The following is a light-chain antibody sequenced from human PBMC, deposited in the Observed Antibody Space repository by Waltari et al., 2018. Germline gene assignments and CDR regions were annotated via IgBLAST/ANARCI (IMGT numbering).Light chain of an antibody. Sequence: DIQMTQSPSSLSASVGDTITITCRASQDIGTSLAWYQQKPGEAPKLLVFVASRLQGGVPSRFSGNGSGTDFSLTIRSLQPEDFATYSCQEFYGSLSRTFGGGTKVDIK. V-gene: IGKV1-NL1*01. J-gene: IGKJ4*01. CDR2: VAS. CDR3: QEFYGSLSRT. CDR1: QDIGTS.